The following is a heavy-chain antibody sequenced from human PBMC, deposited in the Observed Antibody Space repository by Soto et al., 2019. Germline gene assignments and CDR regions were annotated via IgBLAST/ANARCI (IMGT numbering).Heavy chain of an antibody. CDR3: ARGGQDFWSGPFDY. CDR1: GGSISNYF. V-gene: IGHV4-4*07. J-gene: IGHJ4*02. Sequence: SETLSLTCTVPGGSISNYFCNWIRQPAGKGLEWIGRIDNSGSTNYNPSLKSRITMSAGTSRIQFSLKLNSVTAADTAVYYCARGGQDFWSGPFDYWGQGALVTVSS. CDR2: IDNSGST. D-gene: IGHD3-3*01.